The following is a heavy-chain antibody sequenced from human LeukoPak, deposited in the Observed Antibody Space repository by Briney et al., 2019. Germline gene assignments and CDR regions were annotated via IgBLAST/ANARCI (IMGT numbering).Heavy chain of an antibody. Sequence: HSESLSLTCAVYGGSLSGYYGGWIRPPPGKGLDWIGEIIHSGGTNYNPSLKSRVTISVDTSKNQFSLNLNSINAADTTVYYCARGLGGSYYFDHCGQGTLVTVSS. CDR1: GGSLSGYY. CDR3: ARGLGGSYYFDH. J-gene: IGHJ4*02. V-gene: IGHV4-34*01. D-gene: IGHD1-26*01. CDR2: IIHSGGT.